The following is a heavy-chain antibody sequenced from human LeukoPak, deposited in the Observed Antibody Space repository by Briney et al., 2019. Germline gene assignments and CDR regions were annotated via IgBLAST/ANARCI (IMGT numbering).Heavy chain of an antibody. CDR1: GFTFRGST. CDR2: ITNTANNYAT. Sequence: GRSLKLSCAVSGFTFRGSTMHWVRRASGKGLEWVGRITNTANNYATTYAASLKGRFTISRDESRSTAYLQMNSLRTEDTAVYYCTAYCLGTSCHSSVDSWGQGTLVTVSS. J-gene: IGHJ4*02. D-gene: IGHD2-2*01. V-gene: IGHV3-73*01. CDR3: TAYCLGTSCHSSVDS.